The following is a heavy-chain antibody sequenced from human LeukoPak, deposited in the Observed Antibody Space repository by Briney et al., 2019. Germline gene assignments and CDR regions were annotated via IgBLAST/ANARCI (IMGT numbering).Heavy chain of an antibody. CDR3: AKGLTRGCYSPDDY. V-gene: IGHV3-23*01. J-gene: IGHJ4*02. Sequence: GGSLRLSCVASEFTFTTYTMKWVRQAPGKGLEWVSSICGANNSTHYADSVKGRFTISRGNSRNTLYLQMDSLTAEDTAIYYCAKGLTRGCYSPDDYWGQGTLVTVSS. CDR1: EFTFTTYT. CDR2: ICGANNST. D-gene: IGHD6-19*01.